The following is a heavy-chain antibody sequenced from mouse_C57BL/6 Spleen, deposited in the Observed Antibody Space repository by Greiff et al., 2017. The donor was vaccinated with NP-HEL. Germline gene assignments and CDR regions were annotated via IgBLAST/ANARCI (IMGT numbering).Heavy chain of an antibody. CDR1: GFTFSSYA. D-gene: IGHD2-3*01. CDR3: ARDRDGPLGYFDD. J-gene: IGHJ1*03. CDR2: ISDGGSYT. Sequence: DVMLVESGGGLVKPGGSLKLSCAASGFTFSSYAMSWVRQTPEKRLEWVATISDGGSYTYYPDNVKGRFTISRDNANNNLYLQMSQLQTEDTAMDYCARDRDGPLGYFDDWGKGTTVTVSS. V-gene: IGHV5-4*01.